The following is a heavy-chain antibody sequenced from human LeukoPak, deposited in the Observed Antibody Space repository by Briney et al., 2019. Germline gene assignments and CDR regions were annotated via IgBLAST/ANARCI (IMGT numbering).Heavy chain of an antibody. V-gene: IGHV3-53*05. D-gene: IGHD3-3*01. J-gene: IGHJ4*02. CDR2: IYSGGST. CDR3: AREYYDFWSGYRFDY. CDR1: GFTVSSNY. Sequence: GGSLRLSCAASGFTVSSNYMSWVRQAPGKGLEWVSVIYSGGSTYYADSVKGRFTISRDNSKNTLYLQMNSLRAEDTAVYYCAREYYDFWSGYRFDYWGQGTLVTVSS.